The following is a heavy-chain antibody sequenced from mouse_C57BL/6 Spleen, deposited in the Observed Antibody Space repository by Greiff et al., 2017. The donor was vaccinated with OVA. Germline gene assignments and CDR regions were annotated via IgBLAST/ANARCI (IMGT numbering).Heavy chain of an antibody. V-gene: IGHV1-53*01. CDR3: ARGLYDGYDSFAY. J-gene: IGHJ3*01. CDR1: GYTFTSYW. Sequence: QVQLQQPGPELVKPGASVKLSCKASGYTFTSYWMHWVKQRPGKGLEWIGNINPSNGGTNYNETFKSKATLTVDKSSSTAYMQLSSLTSEDSVVFCWARGLYDGYDSFAYWGQGTLVTVSA. CDR2: INPSNGGT. D-gene: IGHD2-3*01.